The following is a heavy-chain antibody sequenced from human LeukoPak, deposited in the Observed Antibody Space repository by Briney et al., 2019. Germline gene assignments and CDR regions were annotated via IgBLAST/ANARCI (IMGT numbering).Heavy chain of an antibody. CDR2: IIPIFGTA. J-gene: IGHJ4*02. CDR3: ARGGSGWDIDY. CDR1: GGTFSSYA. Sequence: ASVKVSCKASGGTFSSYAISWVRQAPGQGLEWMGGIIPIFGTANYAQKFQGRVMITADESTSTAYMELSSLRSEDTAVYYCARGGSGWDIDYWGQGTLVTVSS. D-gene: IGHD6-19*01. V-gene: IGHV1-69*13.